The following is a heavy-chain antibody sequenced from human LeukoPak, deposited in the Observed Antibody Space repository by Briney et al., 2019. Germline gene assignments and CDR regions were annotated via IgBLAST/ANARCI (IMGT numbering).Heavy chain of an antibody. J-gene: IGHJ4*02. Sequence: SGGSLRLSCAASGFTLSSYWMSWVRQAPGKGLEWVANIKQDGSEKYYVDSVKGRFTFSRDNAKNSLYLQMNSLRAEDTAVYYCASTYYYGSGSYSAFDYWGQGTLVTVSS. V-gene: IGHV3-7*01. CDR1: GFTLSSYW. CDR3: ASTYYYGSGSYSAFDY. CDR2: IKQDGSEK. D-gene: IGHD3-10*01.